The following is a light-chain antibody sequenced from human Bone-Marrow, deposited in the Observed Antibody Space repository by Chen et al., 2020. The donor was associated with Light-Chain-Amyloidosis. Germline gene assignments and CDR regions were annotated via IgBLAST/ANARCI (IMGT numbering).Light chain of an antibody. J-gene: IGLJ2*01. CDR3: QSYDSKLDVV. CDR1: SSNIGAGYD. Sequence: QSVLTQPPSVSRAPGQRFTISRIGTSSNIGAGYDVHWYQQRPGAAPKLLISANTNRPAGVPDRFSGSTSGTSASLAITGLQADDEDDYYCQSYDSKLDVVFGGGTKVTVL. CDR2: ANT. V-gene: IGLV1-40*01.